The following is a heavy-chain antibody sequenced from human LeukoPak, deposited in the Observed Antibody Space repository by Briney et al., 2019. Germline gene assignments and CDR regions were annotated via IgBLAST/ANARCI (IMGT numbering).Heavy chain of an antibody. D-gene: IGHD1-26*01. Sequence: PGGSLRLSCAASGFTFRNDYMSWIRQAPGKGLEWLSYISSSGSTIYYADSVKGRFTISRDNAKNSLYLHMNSLRAEDTAVYYCARDFSDPNYYFYYMDVWGKGTTVTVSS. CDR2: ISSSGSTI. J-gene: IGHJ6*03. CDR3: ARDFSDPNYYFYYMDV. CDR1: GFTFRNDY. V-gene: IGHV3-11*04.